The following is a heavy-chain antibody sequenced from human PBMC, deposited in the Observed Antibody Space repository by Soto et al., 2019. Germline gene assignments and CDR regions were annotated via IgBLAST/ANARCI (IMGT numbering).Heavy chain of an antibody. D-gene: IGHD7-27*01. J-gene: IGHJ4*02. CDR1: GDTFSSYA. CDR2: INAGYGNT. CDR3: ARYTGDGTFDF. V-gene: IGHV1-3*01. Sequence: QVHLVQSGAEVRKPGASVKVSCKASGDTFSSYAMNWVRQAPGQRLEWMGWINAGYGNTKSLQKFQDRVTISRDTPARTAYMALANLGAEDTSVYYCARYTGDGTFDFWGQGPLVIVSS.